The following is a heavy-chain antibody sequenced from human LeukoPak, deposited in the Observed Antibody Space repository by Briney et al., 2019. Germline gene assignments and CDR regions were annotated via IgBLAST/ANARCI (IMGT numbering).Heavy chain of an antibody. CDR2: IKSTTDGGTT. Sequence: GGSLRLSCVASGFTFSNAWMSWVRQAPGKGREWVGRIKSTTDGGTTDYAAPVKGRFTISRDDSKNTLYLQMNSLKTEDTAVYYCAPSYYDSTGFRAWGQGTLVTVSS. V-gene: IGHV3-15*01. D-gene: IGHD3-22*01. CDR1: GFTFSNAW. J-gene: IGHJ5*02. CDR3: APSYYDSTGFRA.